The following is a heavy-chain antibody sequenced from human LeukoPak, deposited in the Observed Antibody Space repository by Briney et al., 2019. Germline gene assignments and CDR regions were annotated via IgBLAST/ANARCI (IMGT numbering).Heavy chain of an antibody. Sequence: GGSLRLSCAASGFTFSSYAMSWVRQAPGKGLEWVSAISGSGGSTYYADSVKGRFTISRDNSKNTLYLQMNSLRAEDTAVYYCAKVEGPWELPPYYFDYWGQGTLVTVSS. J-gene: IGHJ4*02. CDR2: ISGSGGST. CDR3: AKVEGPWELPPYYFDY. D-gene: IGHD1-26*01. V-gene: IGHV3-23*01. CDR1: GFTFSSYA.